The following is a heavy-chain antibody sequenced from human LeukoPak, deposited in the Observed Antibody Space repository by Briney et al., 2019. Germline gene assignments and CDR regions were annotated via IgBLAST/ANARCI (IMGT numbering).Heavy chain of an antibody. J-gene: IGHJ4*02. V-gene: IGHV3-23*01. Sequence: GGSLRLSCAASGFAFSSYGMHWVRQAPGKGLEWVSAISGSGGSTYYADSVKGRFTISRDNSKNTLYLQMNSLRAEDTAVYYCAKRGPRGYTPYYFDYWGQGALVTVSS. CDR3: AKRGPRGYTPYYFDY. CDR2: ISGSGGST. D-gene: IGHD6-13*01. CDR1: GFAFSSYG.